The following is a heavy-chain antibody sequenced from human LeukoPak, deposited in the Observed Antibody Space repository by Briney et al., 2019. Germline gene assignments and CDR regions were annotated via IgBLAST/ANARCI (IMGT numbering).Heavy chain of an antibody. CDR2: ISYSGNA. CDR3: AGLGVMVLVYQSES. V-gene: IGHV4-39*07. Sequence: PSGTLSLTCAVSGGSVSSSKYLWGWVRQPPGKELEWIGSISYSGNADYNPSLRSRVTLSVDTSKNQFSLKLTSVTAADSAVYYCAGLGVMVLVYQSESWGQGTPVTVSS. CDR1: GGSVSSSKYL. J-gene: IGHJ5*02. D-gene: IGHD2/OR15-2a*01.